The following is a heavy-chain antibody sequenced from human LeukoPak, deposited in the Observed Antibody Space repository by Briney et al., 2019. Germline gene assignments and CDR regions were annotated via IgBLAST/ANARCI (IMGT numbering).Heavy chain of an antibody. CDR2: MNPNSGNT. CDR3: ARESGALSYFDY. D-gene: IGHD1-26*01. V-gene: IGHV1-8*01. Sequence: ASVKVSCKASGYTFTSYDINWVRQATGQGLEWMGWMNPNSGNTGYAQKFQGRVTMTRNTSISTAYMELSSLRSDDTAVYYCARESGALSYFDYWGLGTLVTVSS. J-gene: IGHJ4*01. CDR1: GYTFTSYD.